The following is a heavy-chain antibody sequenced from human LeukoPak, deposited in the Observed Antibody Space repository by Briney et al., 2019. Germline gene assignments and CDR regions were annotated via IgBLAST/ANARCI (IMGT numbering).Heavy chain of an antibody. V-gene: IGHV4-34*01. CDR3: AIHPDLDSPRRKHYFDY. Sequence: SETLSLTCAVYSESFIGYYWSWIRQPPGKGLEWIGEINHSGSTNYNPSLKSRVTISVDTSKNQFSLKPSSVTAADTAVYYCAIHPDLDSPRRKHYFDYWGQGTLVTVSS. CDR2: INHSGST. J-gene: IGHJ4*02. D-gene: IGHD3/OR15-3a*01. CDR1: SESFIGYY.